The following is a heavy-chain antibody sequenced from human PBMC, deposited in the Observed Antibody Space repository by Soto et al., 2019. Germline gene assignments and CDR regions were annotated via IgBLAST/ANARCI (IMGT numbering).Heavy chain of an antibody. Sequence: GGSLRLSCAASGFTFSSYTMSWVRQAPGKGLEWVSAISGSGGSTYYADSVKGRFTISRDNSKNTLYLQMNSLRAEDTAVYYCAKGTSLDYYDSSGYYWTGFFDYWGQGTLVTVSS. D-gene: IGHD3-22*01. V-gene: IGHV3-23*01. CDR1: GFTFSSYT. J-gene: IGHJ4*02. CDR3: AKGTSLDYYDSSGYYWTGFFDY. CDR2: ISGSGGST.